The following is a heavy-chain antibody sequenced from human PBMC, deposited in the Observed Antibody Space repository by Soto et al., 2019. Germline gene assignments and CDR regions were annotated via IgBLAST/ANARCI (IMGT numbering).Heavy chain of an antibody. J-gene: IGHJ6*02. D-gene: IGHD3-3*01. CDR2: ISAHTGNT. CDR3: ARRLPLTIFGVVITGAMDV. V-gene: IGHV1-18*01. CDR1: GYTFTSYG. Sequence: GASVKVSCKASGYTFTSYGISWVRQAPGQGLEWMGWISAHTGNTNYPQKLQGRVTLTTDTSTTTAYMELRSLRSDDTAVYYCARRLPLTIFGVVITGAMDVWGRGTTVTVSS.